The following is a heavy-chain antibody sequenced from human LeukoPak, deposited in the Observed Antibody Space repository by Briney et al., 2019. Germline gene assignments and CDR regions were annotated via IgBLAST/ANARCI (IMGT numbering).Heavy chain of an antibody. J-gene: IGHJ4*02. D-gene: IGHD3-16*02. CDR3: AREIIWGTYRRLYYFGT. CDR2: INHSGNT. V-gene: IGHV4-34*01. Sequence: GSLRLSCAASGFTFSSYGMHWVRQAPGKGLEWVGEINHSGNTRYNPSLRSRITMSVDTSRNHFSLKLSSVTAADTAVYFCAREIIWGTYRRLYYFGTWGQGTLVTVSS. CDR1: GFTFSSYG.